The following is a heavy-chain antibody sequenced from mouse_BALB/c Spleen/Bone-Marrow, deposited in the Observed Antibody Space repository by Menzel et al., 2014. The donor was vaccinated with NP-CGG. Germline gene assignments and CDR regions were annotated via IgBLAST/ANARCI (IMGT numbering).Heavy chain of an antibody. CDR3: ARSDGYYPYYYAMDY. CDR2: INPSNGRT. Sequence: VQLQQSGAELVKPGASVKLSCKASGYTFTSYWMHWVKQRPGQGLEWLGEINPSNGRTNYNEKFKSKATLTVDKSSSTAYMQLSSLTSEDSAVYYCARSDGYYPYYYAMDYWGQGTSVTVSS. J-gene: IGHJ4*01. CDR1: GYTFTSYW. V-gene: IGHV1S81*02. D-gene: IGHD2-3*01.